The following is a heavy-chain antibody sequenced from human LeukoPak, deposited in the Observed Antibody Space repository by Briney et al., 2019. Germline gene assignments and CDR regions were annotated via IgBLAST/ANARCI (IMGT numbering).Heavy chain of an antibody. CDR1: GYTFTSYG. V-gene: IGHV1-18*01. CDR3: ARGYCSGGSCYWFDP. Sequence: ASVKVSCKASGYTFTSYGISWVRQAPGQGLEWMGWISAYNGNTNYAQKLQGRVTMTTDTSTSTAYMELRSLRSDDTAVYYCARGYCSGGSCYWFDPWDQGTLVTVSS. D-gene: IGHD2-15*01. CDR2: ISAYNGNT. J-gene: IGHJ5*02.